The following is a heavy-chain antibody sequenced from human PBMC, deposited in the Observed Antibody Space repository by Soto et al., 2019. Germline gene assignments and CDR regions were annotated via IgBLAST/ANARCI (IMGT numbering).Heavy chain of an antibody. CDR1: GFTFSSYA. V-gene: IGHV3-23*01. Sequence: EVQLLESGGGLVQPGGSLRLSCAASGFTFSSYAMSWVRQAPGKGLEWVSGISGSGGSTYYADSVKGRFTISRDNSESSLFLQMNSLRAEDTAIYYCAKGTCKRGGSCYSTSDYWGQGTLVTVSS. CDR3: AKGTCKRGGSCYSTSDY. CDR2: ISGSGGST. J-gene: IGHJ4*02. D-gene: IGHD2-15*01.